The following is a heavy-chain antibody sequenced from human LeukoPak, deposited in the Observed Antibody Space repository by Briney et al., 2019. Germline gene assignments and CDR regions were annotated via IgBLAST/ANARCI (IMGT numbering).Heavy chain of an antibody. D-gene: IGHD2-21*02. V-gene: IGHV3-7*01. CDR1: GFTFSSYR. Sequence: QSGGSLRLSCAASGFTFSSYRMSWVRQAPGKGLEWVANIKQGGSEKYYVDSVKGRFTISRDNAKNSLYLQMNSLRAEDTAVYYCARDRHCGGDCYPDYWGQGTLVTVSS. CDR3: ARDRHCGGDCYPDY. CDR2: IKQGGSEK. J-gene: IGHJ4*02.